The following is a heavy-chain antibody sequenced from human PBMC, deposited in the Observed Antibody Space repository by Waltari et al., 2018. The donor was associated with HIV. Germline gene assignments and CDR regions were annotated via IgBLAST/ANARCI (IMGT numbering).Heavy chain of an antibody. V-gene: IGHV1-69-2*01. CDR1: GYTFTDYS. D-gene: IGHD2-2*01. Sequence: EVRLLQSGAEVKKPGATVKISCKISGYTFTDYSIHWIQQAPGRGLEWMGLLDPADGEAKFAEKFQGRVTLTADTSTDTAYMEVSGLTSEDTAVYFCAVDLVPAASCGQGTLVIVSS. CDR3: AVDLVPAAS. CDR2: LDPADGEA. J-gene: IGHJ5*02.